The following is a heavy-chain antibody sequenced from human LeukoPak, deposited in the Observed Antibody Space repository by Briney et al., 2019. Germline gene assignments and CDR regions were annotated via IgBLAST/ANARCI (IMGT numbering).Heavy chain of an antibody. D-gene: IGHD6-19*01. CDR3: ARNIAVSGTGSVY. J-gene: IGHJ4*02. CDR1: GYTFTGYY. Sequence: ASVKVSCKASGYTFTGYYMHWVRQAPGQGLEWMGWINPYNGATNYAQKFQGRVTMTRDTSISTAYMELSRLRSDDTAVYFCARNIAVSGTGSVYWGQGTLVTVSS. CDR2: INPYNGAT. V-gene: IGHV1-2*02.